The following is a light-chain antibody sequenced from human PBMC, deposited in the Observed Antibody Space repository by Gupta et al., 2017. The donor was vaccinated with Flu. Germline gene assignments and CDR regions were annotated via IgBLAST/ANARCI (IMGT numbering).Light chain of an antibody. CDR3: QQYNSPPYS. Sequence: DIQMTQSPSTLSASMGDRVTITCRASQSISSWLAWYQQKPGKVPKLLIYKASSLESGVPSRFSGSGSGTEFTLTISSLQPDDFATYYCQQYNSPPYSFGQGTKLEIK. CDR1: QSISSW. CDR2: KAS. V-gene: IGKV1-5*03. J-gene: IGKJ2*03.